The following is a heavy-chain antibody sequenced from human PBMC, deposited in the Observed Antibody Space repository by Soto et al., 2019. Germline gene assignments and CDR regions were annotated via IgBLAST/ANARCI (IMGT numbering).Heavy chain of an antibody. J-gene: IGHJ4*02. CDR2: ISSSGSSR. V-gene: IGHV3-23*01. CDR3: ANDVTGTTPY. D-gene: IGHD1-20*01. Sequence: PGGSLRLSCAASGFIFSDYAMTWVRQAPGKGLEWVATISSSGSSRNYADSVKGRVTISRDDSKNTLYLQMNSLRAEDTAVYYCANDVTGTTPYWGEGTLVTVSS. CDR1: GFIFSDYA.